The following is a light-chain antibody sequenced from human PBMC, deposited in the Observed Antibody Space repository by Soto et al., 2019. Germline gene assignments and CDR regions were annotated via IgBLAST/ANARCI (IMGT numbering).Light chain of an antibody. CDR2: EVN. CDR3: SSYAGSNNYV. CDR1: SSDVGNYDS. Sequence: QSVLTHPPSASGSPGQSVTISCTGTSSDVGNYDSVSWYQHHPGKAPQAVIYEVNKRPSGVPDRFSGSKSGNTDSLTVSGIQAEDEGDYYCSSYAGSNNYVFGTGTKVTV. J-gene: IGLJ1*01. V-gene: IGLV2-8*01.